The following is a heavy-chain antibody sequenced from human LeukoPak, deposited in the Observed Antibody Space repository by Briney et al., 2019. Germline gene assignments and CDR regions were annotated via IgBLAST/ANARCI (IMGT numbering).Heavy chain of an antibody. D-gene: IGHD3-10*01. CDR3: ARDSGTTGEVKFDP. Sequence: PSETLSLTCTVSGGSLNSYWSWIRRPAGKGLGGIGRISCSGTITYNPARQRRVTISIDTTKNQFSLKLMSVTAADTAVYYCARDSGTTGEVKFDPWGQGTLVTVSS. J-gene: IGHJ5*02. CDR2: ISCSGTI. V-gene: IGHV4-4*07. CDR1: GGSLNSY.